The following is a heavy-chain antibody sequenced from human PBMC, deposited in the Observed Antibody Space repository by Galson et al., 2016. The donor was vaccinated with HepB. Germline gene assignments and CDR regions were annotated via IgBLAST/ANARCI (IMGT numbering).Heavy chain of an antibody. D-gene: IGHD3-3*01. J-gene: IGHJ4*02. CDR3: AEVLGTGFWSGYDY. CDR2: ITGSGDIT. V-gene: IGHV3-23*01. Sequence: SLRLSCAASGLTFSSYAMSWVRQAPGKGLEWVSGITGSGDITNYADSVKGRFTISRDNSKNTLYLQMNSLRAEDTAVYYCAEVLGTGFWSGYDYWGQRALVTVSS. CDR1: GLTFSSYA.